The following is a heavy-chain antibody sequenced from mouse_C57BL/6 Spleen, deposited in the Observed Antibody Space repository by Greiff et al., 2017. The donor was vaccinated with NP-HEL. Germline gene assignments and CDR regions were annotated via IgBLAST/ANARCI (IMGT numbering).Heavy chain of an antibody. CDR2: IDPSDSET. CDR1: GYTFTSYW. CDR3: ARSRPYDSPMDY. D-gene: IGHD2-4*01. J-gene: IGHJ4*01. Sequence: QVQLQQSGAELVRPGSSVKLSCKASGYTFTSYWMHWVKQRPIQGLEWIGNIDPSDSETHYNQKFKDKATLTVDKSSSTAYMQLSSLTSEDSAVYYCARSRPYDSPMDYWGQGTSVTVSS. V-gene: IGHV1-52*01.